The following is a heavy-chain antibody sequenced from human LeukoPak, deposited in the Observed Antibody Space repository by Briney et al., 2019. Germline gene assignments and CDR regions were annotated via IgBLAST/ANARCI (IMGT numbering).Heavy chain of an antibody. V-gene: IGHV1-69*13. CDR2: IIPIFGTA. Sequence: ASVKVSCKASRGTFSSYAISWVRQAPGQGLEWMGGIIPIFGTANYAQKFQGRVTITADESTSTAYMELSSLRSEDTAVYYCARTLNYCSSTSCTWDPVGYWGQGTLVTVSS. CDR1: RGTFSSYA. D-gene: IGHD2-2*01. J-gene: IGHJ4*02. CDR3: ARTLNYCSSTSCTWDPVGY.